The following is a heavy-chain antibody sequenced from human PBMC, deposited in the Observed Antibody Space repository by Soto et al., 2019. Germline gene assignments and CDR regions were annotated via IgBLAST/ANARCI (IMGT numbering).Heavy chain of an antibody. CDR1: GFTFSTYW. J-gene: IGHJ4*02. CDR3: PRAHYYDDGRGYTYYDV. D-gene: IGHD3-22*01. Sequence: GGSLRLSCAASGFTFSTYWMHWVRQAPGKGLVWVSRINHDGRDTSYADSVTGRFTISRDNAKNTLHLQMNSLRAEDTAIYYCPRAHYYDDGRGYTYYDVWGQGALVTVSS. CDR2: INHDGRDT. V-gene: IGHV3-74*01.